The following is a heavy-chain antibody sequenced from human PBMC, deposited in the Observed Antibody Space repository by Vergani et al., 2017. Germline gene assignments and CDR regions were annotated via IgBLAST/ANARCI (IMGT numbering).Heavy chain of an antibody. J-gene: IGHJ2*01. CDR3: AIDCTGGGGYCSAGWYFYL. CDR2: IIKFFGTT. V-gene: IGHV1-69*18. D-gene: IGHD2-21*02. Sequence: QVQLVPSGAAVKKPGSSVKVSCKASGGLFKNSALSWVRQVPGQGLEWMGRIIKFFGTTYYAQKFQGRFPIIAEEFTKTVDMQLSKLRSEDTAVYYCAIDCTGGGGYCSAGWYFYLWGRGTLVTVSS. CDR1: GGLFKNSA.